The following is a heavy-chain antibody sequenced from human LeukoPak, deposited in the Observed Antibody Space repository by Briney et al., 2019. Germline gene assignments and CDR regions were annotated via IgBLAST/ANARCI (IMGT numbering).Heavy chain of an antibody. CDR1: GYSIRSGYY. D-gene: IGHD3-10*01. Sequence: PSETLSLTCTVSGYSIRSGYYWGWIRQPPGKGLEWIGSIYHSGSTYYNPSLKSRVTISVDTSKNQFSLKLSSVTAADTAVYYCARHGNYYGSGSYYWGQGTLVIVSS. CDR2: IYHSGST. CDR3: ARHGNYYGSGSYY. J-gene: IGHJ4*02. V-gene: IGHV4-38-2*02.